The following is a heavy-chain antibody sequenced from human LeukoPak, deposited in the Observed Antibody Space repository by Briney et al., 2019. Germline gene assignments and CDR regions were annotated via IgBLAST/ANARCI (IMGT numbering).Heavy chain of an antibody. CDR1: GGTFSSYA. D-gene: IGHD3-9*01. J-gene: IGHJ6*02. V-gene: IGHV1-69*04. CDR3: ARGKSYDILTGYYTNYYHGMDV. Sequence: ASVKVSCKASGGTFSSYAISWVRQAPGQGLEWMGRIIPIFGIANYAQKFQGRVTITADKSTSTAYMELSSLRSEDTAVYYCARGKSYDILTGYYTNYYHGMDVWGQGTTVTVSS. CDR2: IIPIFGIA.